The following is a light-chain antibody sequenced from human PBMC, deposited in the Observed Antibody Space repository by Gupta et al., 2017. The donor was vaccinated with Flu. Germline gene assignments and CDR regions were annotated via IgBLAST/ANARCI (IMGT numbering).Light chain of an antibody. J-gene: IGKJ1*01. CDR1: QSISTY. V-gene: IGKV3-11*01. Sequence: PATLSLSPGERATLSCRASQSISTYLAWYQQKPGQAPRLLIYEGSNRATGIPARFSGSGSGTEFTLTISSLEPEDFAVYYCQQRSSWPRAFGQGTKVEIK. CDR3: QQRSSWPRA. CDR2: EGS.